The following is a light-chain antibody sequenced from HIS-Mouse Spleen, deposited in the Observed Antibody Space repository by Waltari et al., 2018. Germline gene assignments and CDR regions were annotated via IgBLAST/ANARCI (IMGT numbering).Light chain of an antibody. J-gene: IGKJ1*01. CDR1: QSLLHSNGYNY. CDR3: MQALQTWT. V-gene: IGKV2-28*01. CDR2: LGS. Sequence: DIVMTQSPLSLPVTPGEPASISCRSSQSLLHSNGYNYLDWYLQKPGQSPQLLISLGSTRASGVPDRFSGSGSGTDFTLKISRVEAEDVGVYYCMQALQTWTFGQGTKVAIK.